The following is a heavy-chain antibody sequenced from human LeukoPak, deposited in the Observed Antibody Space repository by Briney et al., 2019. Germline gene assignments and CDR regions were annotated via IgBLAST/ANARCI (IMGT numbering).Heavy chain of an antibody. CDR3: ARDYGYSTAPLFQH. CDR2: ISGSSNYI. CDR1: RFTFSDRS. D-gene: IGHD6-13*01. J-gene: IGHJ1*01. V-gene: IGHV3-21*01. Sequence: PGGSLRLSCAVSRFTFSDRSINWVRQAPGKGLEWVSYISGSSNYIYYADSVRGRFTISRDSAKNSLYLQMNSLRAEDTAVYYCARDYGYSTAPLFQHWGQGTLVTVSS.